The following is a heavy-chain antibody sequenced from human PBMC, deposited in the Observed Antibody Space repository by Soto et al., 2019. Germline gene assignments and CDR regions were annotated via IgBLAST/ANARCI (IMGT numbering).Heavy chain of an antibody. J-gene: IGHJ4*02. CDR3: ARRGSGSYYDY. Sequence: EVQLLESGGGLVQPGGSLRLSCAASGFTFSSYAMRWVRQAPVKGLEWVSAISGSGGSTYYADSVKGRFTISRDNSKNTLYRQMNSLRDEDTAVYYCARRGSGSYYDYWGQGTLVTVSS. V-gene: IGHV3-23*01. CDR2: ISGSGGST. CDR1: GFTFSSYA. D-gene: IGHD1-26*01.